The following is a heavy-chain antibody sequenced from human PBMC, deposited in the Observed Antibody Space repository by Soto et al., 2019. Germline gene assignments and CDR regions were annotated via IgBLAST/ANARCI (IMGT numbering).Heavy chain of an antibody. CDR1: GFTFSSYA. CDR2: ISGSGGST. J-gene: IGHJ4*02. V-gene: IGHV3-23*01. D-gene: IGHD5-12*01. CDR3: ARGSGYSGYDYLGEGFDY. Sequence: GGSLRLSCAASGFTFSSYAMSWVRQAPGKGLEWVSAISGSGGSTYYADSVKGRFTISRDNSKNTLYLQMSSLRSEDTAVYYCARGSGYSGYDYLGEGFDYWGQGTLVTVSS.